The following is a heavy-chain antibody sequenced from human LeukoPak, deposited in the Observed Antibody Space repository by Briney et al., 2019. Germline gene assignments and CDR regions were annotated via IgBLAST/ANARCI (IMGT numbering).Heavy chain of an antibody. Sequence: ASVKVSCKASGYIFNSYGISWVRQAPGQGHEWVGWISTYNGDTKYAEKLQGRVTMTTDTSTTTAYMELTSLTSDDTAMYYCARTRCTGGSCYDYWGQGTLVTVSS. CDR1: GYIFNSYG. J-gene: IGHJ4*02. V-gene: IGHV1-18*01. D-gene: IGHD2-15*01. CDR3: ARTRCTGGSCYDY. CDR2: ISTYNGDT.